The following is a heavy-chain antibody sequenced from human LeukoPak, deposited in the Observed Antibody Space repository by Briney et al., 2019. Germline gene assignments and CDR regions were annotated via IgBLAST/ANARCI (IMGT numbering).Heavy chain of an antibody. CDR2: ISGSGAGT. CDR1: GFTFSSYA. J-gene: IGHJ4*02. V-gene: IGHV3-23*01. D-gene: IGHD3-10*01. Sequence: GGSLRLSCAASGFTFSSYAMSWVRQAPGKGLEWVSGISGSGAGTYYADSVKGRFTISRDNSESTLYLQMNSLRAEDTAVYYCAKNRGSGSYRNFDSWGQGTLVTVSS. CDR3: AKNRGSGSYRNFDS.